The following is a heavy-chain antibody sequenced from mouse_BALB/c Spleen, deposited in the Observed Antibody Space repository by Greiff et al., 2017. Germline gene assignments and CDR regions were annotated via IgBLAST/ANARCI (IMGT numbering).Heavy chain of an antibody. CDR1: GYSITSDYA. D-gene: IGHD2-3*01. CDR3: ARSPFLDGYLLAY. CDR2: ISYSGST. J-gene: IGHJ3*01. V-gene: IGHV3-2*02. Sequence: EVKLMESGPGLVKPSQSLSLTCTVTGYSITSDYAWNWIRQFPGNKLEWMGYISYSGSTSYNPSLKSRISITRDTSKNQFFLQLNSVTTEDTATYYCARSPFLDGYLLAYWGQGTLVTVSA.